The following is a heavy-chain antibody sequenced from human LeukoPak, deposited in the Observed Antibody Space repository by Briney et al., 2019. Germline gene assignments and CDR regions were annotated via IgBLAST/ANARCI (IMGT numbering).Heavy chain of an antibody. D-gene: IGHD4-23*01. CDR2: ISSSSSYI. CDR3: ARAASTTGGVYYYYYGMDV. Sequence: GGSLRLSCAASGFTFSSYSMNWVRQAPGKGLEWVSSISSSSSYIYYADSAKGRFTISRDNAKNSLYLQMNSLRAEDTAVYYCARAASTTGGVYYYYYGMDVWGQGTTDTVSS. CDR1: GFTFSSYS. J-gene: IGHJ6*02. V-gene: IGHV3-21*01.